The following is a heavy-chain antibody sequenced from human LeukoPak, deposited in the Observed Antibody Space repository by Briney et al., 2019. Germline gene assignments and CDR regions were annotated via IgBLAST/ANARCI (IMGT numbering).Heavy chain of an antibody. J-gene: IGHJ6*02. Sequence: GGSLRLSCAASGFTVSSNYMSWVRQAPGKGLEWVSVIYSGGSTYYADSVKGRFTISGDNSKNTLYLQMNSLRAEDTAVYYCARDSLVVVAATRLDYYYGMDVWGQGTTVTVSS. V-gene: IGHV3-53*01. D-gene: IGHD2-15*01. CDR3: ARDSLVVVAATRLDYYYGMDV. CDR2: IYSGGST. CDR1: GFTVSSNY.